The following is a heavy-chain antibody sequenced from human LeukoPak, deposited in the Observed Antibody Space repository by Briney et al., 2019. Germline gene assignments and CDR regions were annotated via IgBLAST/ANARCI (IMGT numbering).Heavy chain of an antibody. V-gene: IGHV1-18*01. D-gene: IGHD4-17*01. CDR2: ISAYNGNT. J-gene: IGHJ4*02. Sequence: GASVKVSCKASGYTFTSYGISWVRQAPGQGLEWMGWISAYNGNTNYAQKLQGRVTMTTDTSTSTAYRELRSLRSDDTAVYYCARDQHGDYDDYWGQGTLVTVSS. CDR3: ARDQHGDYDDY. CDR1: GYTFTSYG.